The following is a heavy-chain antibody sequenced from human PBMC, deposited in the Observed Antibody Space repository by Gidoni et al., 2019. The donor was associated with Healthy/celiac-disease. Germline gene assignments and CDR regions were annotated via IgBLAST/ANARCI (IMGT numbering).Heavy chain of an antibody. V-gene: IGHV1-46*01. CDR3: ARGGAGNIVGATGIFDY. CDR2: INPSGGST. D-gene: IGHD1-26*01. Sequence: QVQLVQSGAEVKKPGASVKVSCKASGYTFTSYYMHWVRQAPGQGLEWMGIINPSGGSTSYAQKFQGRVTMTRDTSTSTVYMELSSLRSEDTAVYYCARGGAGNIVGATGIFDYWGQGTLVTVSS. J-gene: IGHJ4*02. CDR1: GYTFTSYY.